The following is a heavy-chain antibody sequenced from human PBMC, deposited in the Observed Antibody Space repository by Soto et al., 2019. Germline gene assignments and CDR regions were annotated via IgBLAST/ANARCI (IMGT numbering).Heavy chain of an antibody. J-gene: IGHJ3*02. V-gene: IGHV5-51*01. CDR1: GYSFTSYW. CDR2: IYPGDSDT. D-gene: IGHD3-22*01. CDR3: ARGRGNYYDSSGYLDAFDI. Sequence: PGESLKISCKGSGYSFTSYWIGWVRQMPGKGLEWMGTIYPGDSDTRYSPSFQGQVTISADKPISTAYLQWSSLKASDTAMYYCARGRGNYYDSSGYLDAFDIWGQGTMVTVSS.